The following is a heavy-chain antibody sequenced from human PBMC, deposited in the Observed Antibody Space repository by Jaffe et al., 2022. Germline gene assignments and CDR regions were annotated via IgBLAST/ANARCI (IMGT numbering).Heavy chain of an antibody. D-gene: IGHD4-17*01. V-gene: IGHV3-21*01. CDR1: GFTFSSYS. J-gene: IGHJ2*01. Sequence: EVQLVESGGGLVKPGGSLRLSCAASGFTFSSYSMNWVRQAPGKGLEWVSSISSSSSYIYYADSVKGRFTISRDNAKNSLYLQMNSLRAEDTAVYYCARDMGNDYGDPYWYFDLWGRGTLVTVSS. CDR3: ARDMGNDYGDPYWYFDL. CDR2: ISSSSSYI.